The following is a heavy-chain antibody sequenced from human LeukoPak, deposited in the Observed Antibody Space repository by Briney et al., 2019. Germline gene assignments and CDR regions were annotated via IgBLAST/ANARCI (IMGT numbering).Heavy chain of an antibody. CDR2: ISSSSSYI. Sequence: PGGSLRLSCAASGFTVSSNYMNWVRQAPGKGLEWVSSISSSSSYIYYADSVKGRFTISRDNAKNSLYLQMNSLRAEDTAVYYCARDRHLYYDYVWGSYRHFDYWGQGTLVTVSS. CDR3: ARDRHLYYDYVWGSYRHFDY. D-gene: IGHD3-16*02. J-gene: IGHJ4*02. V-gene: IGHV3-21*01. CDR1: GFTVSSNY.